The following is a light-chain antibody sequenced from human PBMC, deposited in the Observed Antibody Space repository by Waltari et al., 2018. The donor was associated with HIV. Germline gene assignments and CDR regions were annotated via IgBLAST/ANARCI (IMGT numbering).Light chain of an antibody. CDR1: SSDIGLYNF. J-gene: IGLJ2*01. CDR3: FSYAGNNFLL. CDR2: DVS. Sequence: QSALTQPPSASGSHGQSVTISCAGTSSDIGLYNFVSWYQHHPGKAPKLMISDVSRRPSGVPDRFSGSKSGNTASLTVSGLQDDDEATYYCFSYAGNNFLLFGGGTKLTVL. V-gene: IGLV2-8*01.